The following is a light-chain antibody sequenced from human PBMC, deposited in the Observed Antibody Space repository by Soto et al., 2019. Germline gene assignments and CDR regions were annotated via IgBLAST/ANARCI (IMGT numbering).Light chain of an antibody. V-gene: IGKV1-6*01. CDR3: LQDYNYPRS. CDR1: QGIRND. Sequence: AIPMTQSPSSLSASVGDRVTITCRASQGIRNDLGWYQQKPGKAPKLLIYGASNLQSGVPSRFSGSGSGTDFTLTIISLQPEDFATYYCLQDYNYPRSFGQGTKVEIK. J-gene: IGKJ1*01. CDR2: GAS.